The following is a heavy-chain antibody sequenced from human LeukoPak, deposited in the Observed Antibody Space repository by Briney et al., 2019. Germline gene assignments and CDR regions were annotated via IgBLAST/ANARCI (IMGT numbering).Heavy chain of an antibody. CDR3: ARRADTGWFDP. CDR1: GVSISGYY. Sequence: RASETLSLTCTVSGVSISGYYWNWIRQPPGKGLEWIGYIHYSGSTNYNPSLRSRVTMSQDTSKNQFSLKLSSVTAADTAVYYCARRADTGWFDPWGQGTLVTVSS. J-gene: IGHJ5*02. CDR2: IHYSGST. V-gene: IGHV4-59*08. D-gene: IGHD5-18*01.